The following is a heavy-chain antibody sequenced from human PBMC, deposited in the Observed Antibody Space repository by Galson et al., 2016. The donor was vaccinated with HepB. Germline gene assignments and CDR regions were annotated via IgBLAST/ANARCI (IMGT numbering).Heavy chain of an antibody. V-gene: IGHV4-61*01. CDR2: IHYSGNT. Sequence: SETLSLTCAVPGDSVSTNYYWSWIRQPPGKGLEWIAYIHYSGNTNYNPPLESRVTMSVGRSKNQFSLKLSYMTAADTAVYYCARTPVSGEWPLFEYWGQGILVTVTS. J-gene: IGHJ4*02. D-gene: IGHD3-10*01. CDR1: GDSVSTNYY. CDR3: ARTPVSGEWPLFEY.